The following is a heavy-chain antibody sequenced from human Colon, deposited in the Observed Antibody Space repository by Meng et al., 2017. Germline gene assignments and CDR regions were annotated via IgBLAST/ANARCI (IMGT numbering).Heavy chain of an antibody. CDR1: GFTFSSYA. CDR3: ARDLGVLDMAVAGTGAFDI. V-gene: IGHV3-30*04. Sequence: GESLKISCAASGFTFSSYAMHWVRQAPGKGLEWVAVISYDGSNKYYADSVKSRFTISRDNSKNTLYLQMNSLRAEDTAVYYCARDLGVLDMAVAGTGAFDIWGQGTMVTVSS. J-gene: IGHJ3*02. CDR2: ISYDGSNK. D-gene: IGHD6-19*01.